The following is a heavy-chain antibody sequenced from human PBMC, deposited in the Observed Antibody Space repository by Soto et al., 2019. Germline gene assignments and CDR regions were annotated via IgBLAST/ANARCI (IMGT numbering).Heavy chain of an antibody. V-gene: IGHV4-30-2*01. J-gene: IGHJ5*02. CDR1: GGSISSGGYS. Sequence: QQQLQESGSGLEKPSQTMSLTCAVYGGSISSGGYSWSWIRQPPGKGLEWIGYIYHSGSTYYNPSLKSRVTISVDRSKNQFSLKLSSVTAADTAVYYCARVPSPWGQGTLVTVSS. CDR3: ARVPSP. CDR2: IYHSGST.